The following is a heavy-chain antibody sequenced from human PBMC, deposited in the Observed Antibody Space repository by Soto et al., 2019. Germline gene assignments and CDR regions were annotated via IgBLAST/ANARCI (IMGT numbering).Heavy chain of an antibody. Sequence: GGSLRLSCAVSGFTFSNYWMHWVRQTPGKGLLCLSRINSDGSSTIYADSVKGRFTISRDNAKNTLYLQMNSLRGEDTAIYYCARDLSGPIDYWGQGTLVTVYS. CDR1: GFTFSNYW. V-gene: IGHV3-74*01. CDR2: INSDGSST. J-gene: IGHJ4*02. CDR3: ARDLSGPIDY.